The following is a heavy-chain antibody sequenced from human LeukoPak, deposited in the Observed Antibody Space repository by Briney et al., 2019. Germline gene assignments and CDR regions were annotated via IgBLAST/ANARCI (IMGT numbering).Heavy chain of an antibody. CDR2: MNPNSGNT. D-gene: IGHD1-14*01. V-gene: IGHV1-8*01. Sequence: ASVKVSCKASGYSLTSYDINWVRQATGQGLEWMGWMNPNSGNTGYAQRFQGRVTMTRNTSIITAYTELSSLKSEDTAVYYCARGYNPGWTPLGYWGQGTLVTVSS. CDR1: GYSLTSYD. CDR3: ARGYNPGWTPLGY. J-gene: IGHJ4*02.